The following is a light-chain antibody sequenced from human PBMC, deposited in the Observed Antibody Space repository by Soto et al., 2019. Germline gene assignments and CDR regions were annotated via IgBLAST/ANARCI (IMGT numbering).Light chain of an antibody. V-gene: IGKV3-11*01. CDR3: QQRSNWLWT. Sequence: EIVLTQSPATLSLSPGERATLSCRASQSVSSYLAWYQQKAGQAPRLLIYDASNRATGIPARFSGSGSGTDFTLTISSLEPEDFAVYYCQQRSNWLWTFGQGTKVDNK. CDR2: DAS. CDR1: QSVSSY. J-gene: IGKJ1*01.